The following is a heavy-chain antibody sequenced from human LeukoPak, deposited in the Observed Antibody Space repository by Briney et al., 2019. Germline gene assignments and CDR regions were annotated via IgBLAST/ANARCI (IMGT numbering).Heavy chain of an antibody. CDR2: ISGGGDIT. CDR3: AKEVSFRAAAGTLEYFQH. Sequence: GGSLRLSCAASGFNFANHAMSWVRQTAGKGLEWVPAISGGGDITYYADSVKGRFTISRDNSKDTLFLQMHSLRAEDTAVYYCAKEVSFRAAAGTLEYFQHWGQGTLVTVSS. D-gene: IGHD6-13*01. V-gene: IGHV3-23*01. CDR1: GFNFANHA. J-gene: IGHJ1*01.